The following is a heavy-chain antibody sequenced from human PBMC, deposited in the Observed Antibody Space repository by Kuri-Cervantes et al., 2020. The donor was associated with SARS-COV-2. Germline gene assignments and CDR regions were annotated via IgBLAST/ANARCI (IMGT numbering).Heavy chain of an antibody. J-gene: IGHJ4*02. Sequence: GESLKISCAASGFTFSSYSMNWVRQAPGKGLEWVSYISSSSSTIYYADSVKGRFTISRDNAKSSLYLQMNSLRDEDTAVYYCARDGGSSGYDIDYWGQGTLVTVSS. D-gene: IGHD3-22*01. CDR2: ISSSSSTI. CDR1: GFTFSSYS. CDR3: ARDGGSSGYDIDY. V-gene: IGHV3-48*02.